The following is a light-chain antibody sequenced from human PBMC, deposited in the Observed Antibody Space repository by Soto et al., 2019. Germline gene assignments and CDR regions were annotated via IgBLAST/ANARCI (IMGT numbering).Light chain of an antibody. CDR2: GAS. Sequence: EIVLTQSPGTLSLCPGERATLSCRASQSVSSSYLAWYQQKPGQAPRLLIYGASSRATGIPDRFSGSGSGTDFTLTISRLEPEDFAVYYCQQYGSSFGQGTKVEIK. CDR1: QSVSSSY. CDR3: QQYGSS. V-gene: IGKV3-20*01. J-gene: IGKJ1*01.